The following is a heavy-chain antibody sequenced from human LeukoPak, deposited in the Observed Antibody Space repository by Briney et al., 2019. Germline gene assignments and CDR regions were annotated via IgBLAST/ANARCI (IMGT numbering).Heavy chain of an antibody. CDR1: GFSFGEYW. CDR2: IKQDGSEQ. V-gene: IGHV3-7*01. D-gene: IGHD3-3*01. CDR3: TRVSTFYALSFETLYYYYGMDV. J-gene: IGHJ6*02. Sequence: GGSLRISCAASGFSFGEYWTSWVRQAPGKGLEWVANIKQDGSEQYYVDSVKGRFTISRDNAKNSLYLQMSSLRAEDTAVYYCTRVSTFYALSFETLYYYYGMDVWGQGTTVTVSS.